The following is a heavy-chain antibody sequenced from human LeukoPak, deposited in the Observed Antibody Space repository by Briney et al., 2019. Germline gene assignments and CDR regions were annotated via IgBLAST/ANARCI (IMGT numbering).Heavy chain of an antibody. CDR1: VGSISSGGYY. V-gene: IGHV4-31*03. CDR3: ARIVVVPAAIHGYYYYGMDV. CDR2: IYYSGST. D-gene: IGHD2-2*02. J-gene: IGHJ6*02. Sequence: PSETLSLTCTVSVGSISSGGYYWSWIRQHPGKGLEWVGYIYYSGSTYYNPSLKSRVTISVDTSKNQFSLKLSSVTAADTAVYYCARIVVVPAAIHGYYYYGMDVWGRGTTVTLSS.